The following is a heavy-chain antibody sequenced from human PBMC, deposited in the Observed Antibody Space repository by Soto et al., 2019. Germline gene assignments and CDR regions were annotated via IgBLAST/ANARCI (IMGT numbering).Heavy chain of an antibody. CDR2: INHSGST. CDR1: GGSFSGYY. D-gene: IGHD6-13*01. V-gene: IGHV4-34*01. CDR3: ATAHPSLYPSSWPPRLGYCDY. Sequence: SETLSLTFAVYGGSFSGYYWSWIRQPPGKGLEWIGEINHSGSTNYNPSLKSRVTISVDTSKNQFSLKLSSVTAADTAVYYCATAHPSLYPSSWPPRLGYCDYSGQRTMVTVCS. J-gene: IGHJ4*02.